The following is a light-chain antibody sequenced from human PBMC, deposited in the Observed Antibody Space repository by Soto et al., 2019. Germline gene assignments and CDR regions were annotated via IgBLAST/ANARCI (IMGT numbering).Light chain of an antibody. CDR2: KAS. CDR3: QQYNSDPLT. J-gene: IGKJ4*01. Sequence: DIQMTQSPSTLSASVGDRVTISCRASQSISSWLAWYQQKPGKAPKLLIYKASSLESGVPSRFSGSGSETQFTLTISSLQPDDFAAYYCQQYNSDPLTFGGGTKVEIK. V-gene: IGKV1-5*03. CDR1: QSISSW.